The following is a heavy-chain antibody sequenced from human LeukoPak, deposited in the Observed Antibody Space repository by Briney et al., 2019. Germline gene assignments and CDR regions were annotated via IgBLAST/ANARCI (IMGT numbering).Heavy chain of an antibody. V-gene: IGHV3-30*03. CDR1: GFTFSSYG. CDR2: ISYDGSNK. D-gene: IGHD3-3*01. CDR3: AMTGDDFWSGGFDY. J-gene: IGHJ4*02. Sequence: GGSLRLSCAASGFTFSSYGMHWVRQAPGKGLEWVAVISYDGSNKYYADSVKGRFTISRDNSKNTLYLQMNSLRAEDTAVYYCAMTGDDFWSGGFDYWGQGTLVTVSS.